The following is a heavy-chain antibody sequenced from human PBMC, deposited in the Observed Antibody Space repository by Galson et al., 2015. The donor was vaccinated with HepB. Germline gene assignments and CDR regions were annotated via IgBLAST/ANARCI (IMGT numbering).Heavy chain of an antibody. V-gene: IGHV3-23*01. CDR2: ISGSGGST. D-gene: IGHD3-3*01. CDR3: AKGLRFLELFLDY. Sequence: SLRLSCAASGFTFSSYAMSWVRQAPGKGLEWVSAISGSGGSTYYADSVKGRFTISRDNSKNTLYLQMNSLRAEDTAVYYCAKGLRFLELFLDYWGQGTLVTVSS. J-gene: IGHJ4*02. CDR1: GFTFSSYA.